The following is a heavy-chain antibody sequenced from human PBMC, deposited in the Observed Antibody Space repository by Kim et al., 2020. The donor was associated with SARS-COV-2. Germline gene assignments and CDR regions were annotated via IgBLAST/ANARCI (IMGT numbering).Heavy chain of an antibody. D-gene: IGHD5-18*01. CDR3: ARGRLWVGGRWFDP. J-gene: IGHJ5*02. Sequence: NPTLKSRVTISVDTSKNQFSLKLSSVTAADTAVYYCARGRLWVGGRWFDPWGQGTLVTVSS. V-gene: IGHV4-34*01.